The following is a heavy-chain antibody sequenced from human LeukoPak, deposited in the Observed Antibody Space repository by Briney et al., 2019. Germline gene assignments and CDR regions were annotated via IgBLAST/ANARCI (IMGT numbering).Heavy chain of an antibody. D-gene: IGHD3-10*01. Sequence: PGGSLRLSCAASGFSFSTYAMSWVRQAPGKGLEWVSLLTGSGCRTYYADSVKGRFTISRDNSKNTLYLQMNSLRAEDTAVYYCAREYYYGSGSHDYWGQGTLVTVLS. CDR3: AREYYYGSGSHDY. J-gene: IGHJ4*02. CDR1: GFSFSTYA. V-gene: IGHV3-23*01. CDR2: LTGSGCRT.